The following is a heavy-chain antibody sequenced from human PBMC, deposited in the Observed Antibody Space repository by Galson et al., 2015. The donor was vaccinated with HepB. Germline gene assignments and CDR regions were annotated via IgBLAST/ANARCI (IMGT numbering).Heavy chain of an antibody. CDR3: ARVVGSSWLFDY. CDR2: IYYSGST. V-gene: IGHV4-59*12. D-gene: IGHD6-13*01. Sequence: ETLSLTCTVSGGSISSYYWSWIRQPPGKGLEWIGYIYYSGSTNYNPSLKSRVTISVDTSKNQFSLKLSSVTAADTAVYYCARVVGSSWLFDYWGQGTLVTVSS. CDR1: GGSISSYY. J-gene: IGHJ4*02.